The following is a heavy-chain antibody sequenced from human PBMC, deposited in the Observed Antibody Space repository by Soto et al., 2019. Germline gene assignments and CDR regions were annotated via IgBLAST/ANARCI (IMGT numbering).Heavy chain of an antibody. V-gene: IGHV4-59*01. Sequence: PSETLSLTCTVSGGSISSYYWSWIRQPPGKGLEWIGYIYYSGSTNYNPSLKSRVTISVDTSKNQFSLKLSSVTAADTAVYYCARDGYSSSSYYYYYYGTDVWGQGTTVTVSS. CDR3: ARDGYSSSSYYYYYYGTDV. CDR2: IYYSGST. J-gene: IGHJ6*02. CDR1: GGSISSYY. D-gene: IGHD6-13*01.